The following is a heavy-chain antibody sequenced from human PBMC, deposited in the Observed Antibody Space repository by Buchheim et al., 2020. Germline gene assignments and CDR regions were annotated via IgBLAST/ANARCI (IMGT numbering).Heavy chain of an antibody. CDR2: ISGSGGST. D-gene: IGHD2-21*01. V-gene: IGHV3-23*01. CDR1: GFTFSSYA. Sequence: EVQLLESGGGLVQPGGSLRLSCAASGFTFSSYAMSWVRQAPGKGLEWVSAISGSGGSTYYADSVKGRFTISRDNSKNTLYLQMTSLRAEDTAVYYCAKVGQHIVVVNAIRGRQTFDYWGQGTL. J-gene: IGHJ4*02. CDR3: AKVGQHIVVVNAIRGRQTFDY.